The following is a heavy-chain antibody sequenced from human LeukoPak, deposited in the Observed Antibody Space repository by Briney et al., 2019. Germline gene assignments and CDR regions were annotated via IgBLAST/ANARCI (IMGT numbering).Heavy chain of an antibody. Sequence: GGSLRLSCAASGFTFSDYWMSWVRQAPGKGLEWVANIKQDGSEKYYVDSVKGRFTISRDSAKNSLYLQMNSLRAEDTAVYYCARGSFGSGSYYTSNWFDPWGQGTLVTDSS. D-gene: IGHD3-10*01. CDR3: ARGSFGSGSYYTSNWFDP. V-gene: IGHV3-7*01. J-gene: IGHJ5*02. CDR1: GFTFSDYW. CDR2: IKQDGSEK.